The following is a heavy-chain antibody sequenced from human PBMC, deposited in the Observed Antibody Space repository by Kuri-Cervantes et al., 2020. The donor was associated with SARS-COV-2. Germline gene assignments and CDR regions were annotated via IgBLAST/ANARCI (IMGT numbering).Heavy chain of an antibody. Sequence: SETLSLTCTVSGGSISSYYWSWIRQPPGKGLEWIGYIYYSGSTNYNPSLKSRVTISVDTSKNQFSLKLSSVTAADTAVYYCARDGSKWGWNWFDPWGQGTLVTVSS. D-gene: IGHD3-10*01. CDR3: ARDGSKWGWNWFDP. V-gene: IGHV4-59*12. CDR2: IYYSGST. J-gene: IGHJ5*02. CDR1: GGSISSYY.